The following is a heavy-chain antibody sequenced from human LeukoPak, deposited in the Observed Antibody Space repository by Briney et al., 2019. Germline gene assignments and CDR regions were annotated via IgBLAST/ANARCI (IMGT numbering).Heavy chain of an antibody. D-gene: IGHD6-19*01. CDR1: GFTVNEKY. J-gene: IGHJ4*02. Sequence: PGGSLRLSCAVSGFTVNEKYMSWVRQSPGKGLEWVAAIYSDGRTYYADSVRGRFTISRDTSKNTVFLRMNSLRVEDTAMYYCASWEGIAVSGHFDHWAQGTLVTVSS. CDR2: IYSDGRT. CDR3: ASWEGIAVSGHFDH. V-gene: IGHV3-66*01.